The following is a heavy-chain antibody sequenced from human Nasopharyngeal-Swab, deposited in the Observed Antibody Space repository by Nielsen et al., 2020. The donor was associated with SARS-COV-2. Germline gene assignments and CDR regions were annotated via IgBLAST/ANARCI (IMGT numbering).Heavy chain of an antibody. J-gene: IGHJ4*02. CDR3: ARDKGRYSAGY. D-gene: IGHD3-9*01. Sequence: GESLKISCAASGFTFSIYSMNWVRQAPGKGLEWVSSISSSSNYIYYADSVKGRFTISRDNAKNSLYLQMNSLRAEDTAVYYCARDKGRYSAGYWGQGTLVTVSS. V-gene: IGHV3-21*04. CDR2: ISSSSNYI. CDR1: GFTFSIYS.